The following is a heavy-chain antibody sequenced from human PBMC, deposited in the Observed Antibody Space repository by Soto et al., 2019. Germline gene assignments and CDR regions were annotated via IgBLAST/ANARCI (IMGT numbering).Heavy chain of an antibody. V-gene: IGHV3-30*03. D-gene: IGHD3-9*01. CDR2: ISYDGSNK. CDR1: GFTFSSYG. Sequence: GGSLRLSCAASGFTFSSYGMHWVRQAPGKGLEWVAVISYDGSNKYYADSVKGRFTISRDNSKNTLYLQMNSLRAEDTAVYYCATGDDILTGYSGFFDYWGQGTLVTVSS. J-gene: IGHJ4*02. CDR3: ATGDDILTGYSGFFDY.